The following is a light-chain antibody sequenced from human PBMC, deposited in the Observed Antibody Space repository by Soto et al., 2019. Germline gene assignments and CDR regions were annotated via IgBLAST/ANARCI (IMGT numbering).Light chain of an antibody. Sequence: EIVMTQSPATLSASPGEGATLSCKAGQSVYNNLAWYQQRPGQPPRLLIYDASPRATGISARFSGSGYGTEFTLTISSLQSEDFAVYFCQQCRNWPLTFGGGTKVEIK. V-gene: IGKV3-15*01. CDR2: DAS. CDR1: QSVYNN. CDR3: QQCRNWPLT. J-gene: IGKJ4*01.